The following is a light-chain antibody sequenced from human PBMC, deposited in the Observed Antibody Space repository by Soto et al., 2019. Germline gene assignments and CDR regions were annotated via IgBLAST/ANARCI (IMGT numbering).Light chain of an antibody. CDR2: DAS. J-gene: IGKJ1*01. V-gene: IGKV1-13*02. CDR3: QQFNSYPPTWT. Sequence: AIQLTQSPSSLSASVGDRVTITCRASQGISSALAWYQQKPGKAPKLLIYDASSLESGVPSRFSGSGSGTDFTITISSLQPEDFATYYCQQFNSYPPTWTFGQATKVDIK. CDR1: QGISSA.